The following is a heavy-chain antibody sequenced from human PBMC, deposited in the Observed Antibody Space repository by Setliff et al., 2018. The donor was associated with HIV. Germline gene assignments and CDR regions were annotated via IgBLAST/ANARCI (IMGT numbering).Heavy chain of an antibody. CDR2: ISSSGSPI. D-gene: IGHD3-22*01. V-gene: IGHV3-48*03. CDR3: ARGFSPITYYYDSSGYSDY. J-gene: IGHJ4*02. CDR1: GFIFSSYE. Sequence: GGSLRLSCAASGFIFSSYEMNWVRQAPGKGLEWVSYISSSGSPIHYADSVRGRFTISRDNAKKSLYLQMNSLRAEDTAVYYCARGFSPITYYYDSSGYSDYWGQGTLVTVSS.